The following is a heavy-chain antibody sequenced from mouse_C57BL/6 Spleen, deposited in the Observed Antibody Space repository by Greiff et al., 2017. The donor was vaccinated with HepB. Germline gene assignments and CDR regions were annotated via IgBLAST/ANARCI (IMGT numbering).Heavy chain of an antibody. CDR3: ARGFFITTVVANFDY. J-gene: IGHJ2*01. CDR1: GYTFTSYW. CDR2: IDPSDSYT. D-gene: IGHD1-1*01. V-gene: IGHV1-69*01. Sequence: QVQLQQSGAELVMPGASVKLSCKASGYTFTSYWMHWVKQRPGQGLEWIGEIDPSDSYTNYNQKFKGKSTLTVDKSSSTAYMQLSSLTSEDSAVYYCARGFFITTVVANFDYWGQGTTLTVSS.